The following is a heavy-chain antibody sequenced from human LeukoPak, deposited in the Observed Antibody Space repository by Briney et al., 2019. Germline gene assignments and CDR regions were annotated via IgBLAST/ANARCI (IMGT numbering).Heavy chain of an antibody. CDR3: ARVGRDCRSIRCTWEDWFDP. CDR2: ISGYNTNP. V-gene: IGHV1-18*01. J-gene: IGHJ5*02. Sequence: ASVKVSCKASGYDFTRYGITWVREAPGQGPEWMGWISGYNTNPRYAQNVQDRVTLTTDTSTTTAYMELRSLKSDDTAVYYCARVGRDCRSIRCTWEDWFDPWGQGTLVIVSS. D-gene: IGHD2-2*01. CDR1: GYDFTRYG.